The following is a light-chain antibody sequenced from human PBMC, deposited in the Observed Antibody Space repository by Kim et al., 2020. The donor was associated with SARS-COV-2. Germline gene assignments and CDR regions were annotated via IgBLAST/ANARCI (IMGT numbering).Light chain of an antibody. CDR1: QDVGPW. V-gene: IGKV3-15*01. CDR3: QHYEGWPPYT. Sequence: GQSAPLYCTANQDVGPWMGSYHHKRGHAPTLLIFDASTRATGVPDRFSGSGSGTDFTLTISSLQSEDYATYYRQHYEGWPPYTFGQGTKLEI. CDR2: DAS. J-gene: IGKJ2*01.